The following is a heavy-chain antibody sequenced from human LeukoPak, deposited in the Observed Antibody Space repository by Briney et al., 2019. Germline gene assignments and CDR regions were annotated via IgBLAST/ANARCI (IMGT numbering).Heavy chain of an antibody. CDR2: ISSSGSTI. CDR1: GLTFSSYE. CDR3: AGGGGRGYSYALVYN. D-gene: IGHD5-18*01. J-gene: IGHJ4*02. V-gene: IGHV3-48*03. Sequence: AGGSLRLSCAASGLTFSSYEMNWVRQAPGKGLEWVSCISSSGSTIYYADSVKGRFTISRDNAKNSLYLQMNSLRAEDTAVYYCAGGGGRGYSYALVYNWGQGTLVTVSS.